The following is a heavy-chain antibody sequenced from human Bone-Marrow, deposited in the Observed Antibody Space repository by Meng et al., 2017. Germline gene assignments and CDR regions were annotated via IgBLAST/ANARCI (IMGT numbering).Heavy chain of an antibody. J-gene: IGHJ5*02. CDR3: ARHNYGDYGWFDP. V-gene: IGHV4-30-4*01. CDR2: IYYSGST. D-gene: IGHD4-17*01. CDR1: GGSISSGDYY. Sequence: QVQLQESGPGLVKPSQTLSLNCTVSGGSISSGDYYWSWIRQPPGKGLDWIGYIYYSGSTYYNPSLKSRVTISVDTARNQFSLKLGSMTAADTAVYYCARHNYGDYGWFDPWGQGTLVTVSS.